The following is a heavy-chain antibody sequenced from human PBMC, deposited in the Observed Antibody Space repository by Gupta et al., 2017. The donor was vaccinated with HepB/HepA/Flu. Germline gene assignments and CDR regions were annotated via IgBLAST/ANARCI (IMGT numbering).Heavy chain of an antibody. CDR2: ISYDGSNK. J-gene: IGHJ6*02. CDR1: GFTFSSYG. Sequence: QVQLVESGGGVVQPGRSLRLSCAASGFTFSSYGMHWVRQAPGKGLEWVAVISYDGSNKYYADSVKGRFTISRDNSKNTLYLQMNSLRAEDTAVYYCAKDYVEGERGYYYGMDVWGQGTTVTVSS. V-gene: IGHV3-30*18. D-gene: IGHD3-10*02. CDR3: AKDYVEGERGYYYGMDV.